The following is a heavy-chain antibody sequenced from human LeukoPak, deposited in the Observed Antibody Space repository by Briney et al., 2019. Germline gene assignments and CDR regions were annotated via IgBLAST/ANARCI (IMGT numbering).Heavy chain of an antibody. J-gene: IGHJ4*02. D-gene: IGHD3-3*01. CDR1: GGSISSSSYY. Sequence: SETLSLTCTVSGGSISSSSYYWGWIRQPPGKGLEWIGSIYYSGSTYYNPSLKSRVTISVDTSKNQFSLKLSSVTAADTAVYYCARRITIFGVVIIDYFDYWGQRTLVTVSS. CDR2: IYYSGST. V-gene: IGHV4-39*01. CDR3: ARRITIFGVVIIDYFDY.